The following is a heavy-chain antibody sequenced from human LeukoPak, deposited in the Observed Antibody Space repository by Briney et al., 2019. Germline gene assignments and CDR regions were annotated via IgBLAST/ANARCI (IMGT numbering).Heavy chain of an antibody. Sequence: SETLSLTCTVSGGSISSYYWSWIRQPAGKGLEWIGRIYTSGSTNYNPSLKSRVTMSVDTSKNQFSLKLSSVTAADTAVYYCARDYYGSGSYYQPYYYYYMDVWGKGTTVTISS. CDR3: ARDYYGSGSYYQPYYYYYMDV. CDR2: IYTSGST. CDR1: GGSISSYY. D-gene: IGHD3-10*01. J-gene: IGHJ6*03. V-gene: IGHV4-4*07.